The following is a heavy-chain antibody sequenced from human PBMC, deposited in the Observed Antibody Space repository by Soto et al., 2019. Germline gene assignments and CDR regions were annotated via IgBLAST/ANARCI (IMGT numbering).Heavy chain of an antibody. D-gene: IGHD5-12*01. CDR3: AKDHVEMATIGFDY. CDR1: GFTFSSYG. CDR2: ISYDGSNK. Sequence: PGGSLILSCAASGFTFSSYGMHWVRQAPGKGLEWVAVISYDGSNKYYADSVKGRFTISRDNSKNTLYLQMNSLRAEDTAVYYCAKDHVEMATIGFDYWGQGTLVTVSS. J-gene: IGHJ4*02. V-gene: IGHV3-30*18.